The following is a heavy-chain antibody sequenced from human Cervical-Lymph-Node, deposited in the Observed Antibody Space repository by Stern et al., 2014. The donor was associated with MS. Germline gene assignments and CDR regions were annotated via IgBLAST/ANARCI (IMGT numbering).Heavy chain of an antibody. CDR1: GGTFSDHA. V-gene: IGHV1-69*01. D-gene: IGHD2-21*02. J-gene: IGHJ5*02. CDR3: ARGAYCGGDCYWGWFDT. Sequence: MQLVESGVEVKRPGSSVKVSCKASGGTFSDHAFSWVRQAPGQGLEWVGGVIPIFGAADYAQKFQGRVTITADESSITVYMELSSLTSEDTAVYYCARGAYCGGDCYWGWFDTWGQGNLVTVSS. CDR2: VIPIFGAA.